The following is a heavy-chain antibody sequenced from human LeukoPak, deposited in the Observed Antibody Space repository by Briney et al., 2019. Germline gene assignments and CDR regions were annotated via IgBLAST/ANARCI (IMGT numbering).Heavy chain of an antibody. D-gene: IGHD6-13*01. CDR1: GVTFSSYD. CDR3: ARMLAAAGTQTHYYYYGMDV. J-gene: IGHJ6*02. Sequence: PGGSLRLSCAASGVTFSSYDMHWVRQATGKGLEWVSAIGTAGDTYYPGSVKGRFTISRENAKNSLYLQMNSLRAGDTAVYYCARMLAAAGTQTHYYYYGMDVWGQGTTVTVSS. V-gene: IGHV3-13*01. CDR2: IGTAGDT.